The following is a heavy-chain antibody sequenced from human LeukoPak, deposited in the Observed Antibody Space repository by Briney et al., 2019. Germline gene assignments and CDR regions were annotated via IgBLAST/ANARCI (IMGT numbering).Heavy chain of an antibody. CDR2: FYPEGGET. V-gene: IGHV1-24*01. CDR1: GYTLTDVS. Sequence: ASVKVSCKISGYTLTDVSMHWVRQAPGKGLEWRGGFYPEGGETIYAQKFQSRVTMTEDPSADTAYMELRSLSSEDTAVYYCGIGRKFDWLLCHHWGQGNLVTVSS. D-gene: IGHD3-9*01. CDR3: GIGRKFDWLLCHH. J-gene: IGHJ5*02.